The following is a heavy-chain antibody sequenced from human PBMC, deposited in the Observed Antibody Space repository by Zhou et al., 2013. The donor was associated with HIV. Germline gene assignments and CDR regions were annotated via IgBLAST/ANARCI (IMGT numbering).Heavy chain of an antibody. V-gene: IGHV4-59*11. D-gene: IGHD4-17*01. CDR1: GGSISSHY. CDR2: THYSGST. J-gene: IGHJ4*02. CDR3: ARGRRDDYPAGY. Sequence: QVQLQESGPGLVKPSETLSLTCTVSGGSISSHYWSWIRQPPGKGLEWIGYTHYSGSTNYNPSLKSRVTISVDRSKSQFSLKLSSVTAADTAVYYCARGRRDDYPAGYWGQGTLVTVSS.